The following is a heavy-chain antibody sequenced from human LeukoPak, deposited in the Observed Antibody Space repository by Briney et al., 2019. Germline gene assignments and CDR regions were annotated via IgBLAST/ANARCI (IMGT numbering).Heavy chain of an antibody. Sequence: GASVKVSCKASGYTFTSYGISWVRQAPGQGLEWMGGIFPVFGTSTYAQKFQGRVTITADESTRTAHMELSSLRSDDTAVYYCARGPHTSSWYKHAFDIWAQGTMVTVSS. CDR2: IFPVFGTS. CDR1: GYTFTSYG. V-gene: IGHV1-69*13. J-gene: IGHJ3*02. CDR3: ARGPHTSSWYKHAFDI. D-gene: IGHD6-13*01.